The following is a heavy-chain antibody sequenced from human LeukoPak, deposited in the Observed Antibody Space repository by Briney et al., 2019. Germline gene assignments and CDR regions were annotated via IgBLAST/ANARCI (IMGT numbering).Heavy chain of an antibody. J-gene: IGHJ5*02. CDR3: VRDHLREWFGELSGFDP. CDR2: MNPNSGNT. Sequence: ASVKVSCKASGYTFTSYDINWVRQATGQGLEWMGWMNPNSGNTGYAQKFQGRVTITRDTSINTAYMELSSLRSEDTAVYYCVRDHLREWFGELSGFDPWGQGTLVTVSS. D-gene: IGHD3-10*01. CDR1: GYTFTSYD. V-gene: IGHV1-8*01.